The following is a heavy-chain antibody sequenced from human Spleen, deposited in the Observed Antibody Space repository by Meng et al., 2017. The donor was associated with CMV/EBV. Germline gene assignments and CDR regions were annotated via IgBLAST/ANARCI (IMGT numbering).Heavy chain of an antibody. V-gene: IGHV4-38-2*02. Sequence: GSLRLSCTVSGYSITRVYYWGWIRQPPGKGLEYIGNIYQSGSGSTFYNPSLKSRVTLSVDTSKNQFSLKLSSVTAADTAVYYCTKIGYCTRTSCSGNWFDSWGQGTLVTVSS. CDR2: IYQSGSGST. CDR1: GYSITRVYY. J-gene: IGHJ5*01. CDR3: TKIGYCTRTSCSGNWFDS. D-gene: IGHD2-2*01.